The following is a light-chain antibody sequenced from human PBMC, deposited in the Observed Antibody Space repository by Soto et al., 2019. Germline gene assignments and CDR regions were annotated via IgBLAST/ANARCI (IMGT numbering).Light chain of an antibody. J-gene: IGLJ1*01. CDR3: SSYAGSHPYV. CDR1: SSDVGGHEY. Sequence: QSVLTQPPSASGSPGQPVTISCTGTSSDVGGHEYVSWYQQHPGKAPKLIIYEVTKRPSGVPDRFSGSKSGNTASLTVSGLQAEDEADYYCSSYAGSHPYVFGTGTKVTVL. V-gene: IGLV2-8*01. CDR2: EVT.